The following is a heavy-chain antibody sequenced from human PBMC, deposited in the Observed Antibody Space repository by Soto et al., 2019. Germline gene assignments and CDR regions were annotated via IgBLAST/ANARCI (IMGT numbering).Heavy chain of an antibody. Sequence: QVQLQESGPGLVKPSQTLSLTCTVSGGSISSGDYYWSWIRQPPGKGLEWIGYIYYSGSTYYNPSLKSRVTISVDTSKNQFSLKLSSVTAADTAVYYCARDSSLPKPIQLWLRSSRGMDVWGQGTTVTVSS. CDR2: IYYSGST. J-gene: IGHJ6*02. CDR3: ARDSSLPKPIQLWLRSSRGMDV. D-gene: IGHD5-18*01. CDR1: GGSISSGDYY. V-gene: IGHV4-30-4*01.